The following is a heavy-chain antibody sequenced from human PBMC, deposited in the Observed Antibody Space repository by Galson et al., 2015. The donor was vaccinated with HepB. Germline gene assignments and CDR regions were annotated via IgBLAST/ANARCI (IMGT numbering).Heavy chain of an antibody. J-gene: IGHJ6*02. CDR1: GYTFTSYA. CDR2: INAGNGNT. Sequence: SVKVSCKASGYTFTSYAMHWVRQAPGQRLEWMGWINAGNGNTKYSQKFQGRVTITRDTSASTAYMELSSLRSEDTAVYYCARGFGGPRNYYYYYGMDVWGQGTTVTVSS. D-gene: IGHD3-10*01. V-gene: IGHV1-3*01. CDR3: ARGFGGPRNYYYYYGMDV.